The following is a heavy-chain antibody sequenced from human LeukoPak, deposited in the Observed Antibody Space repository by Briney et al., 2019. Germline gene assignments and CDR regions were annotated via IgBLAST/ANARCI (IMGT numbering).Heavy chain of an antibody. J-gene: IGHJ4*02. Sequence: SETLSLTCAVSGDSVSDTTHYWGWIRQPPGKGLEWIGNIYYTGSTYSNPSLRSRVTMSVDTSKNQFSLKMSSVTAADTAVYYCARLTKGRFFDFVFDFWGQGTLLTVSS. CDR3: ARLTKGRFFDFVFDF. D-gene: IGHD3-9*01. CDR2: IYYTGST. CDR1: GDSVSDTTHY. V-gene: IGHV4-39*01.